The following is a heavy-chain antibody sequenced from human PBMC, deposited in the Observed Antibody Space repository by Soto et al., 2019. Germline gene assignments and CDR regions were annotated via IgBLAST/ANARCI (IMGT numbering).Heavy chain of an antibody. CDR2: IYHSGST. V-gene: IGHV4-4*02. D-gene: IGHD6-25*01. CDR1: GGSISSSNW. J-gene: IGHJ6*02. Sequence: PSETLSLTCAVSGGSISSSNWWSWVRQPPGKGLEWIGEIYHSGSTNYNPSLKSRVTISVDKSKNQFSLKLSSVTAADTAVYYCARERLRDLCYYYGMDVWGQGTTVTVSS. CDR3: ARERLRDLCYYYGMDV.